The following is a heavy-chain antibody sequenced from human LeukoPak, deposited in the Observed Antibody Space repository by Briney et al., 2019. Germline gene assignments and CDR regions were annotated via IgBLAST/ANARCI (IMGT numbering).Heavy chain of an antibody. CDR1: GGTFSSYA. CDR3: ARYRGIYYGMDV. J-gene: IGHJ6*02. V-gene: IGHV1-69*04. Sequence: SVKVSCKASGGTFSSYAISWVRQAPGQGLEWMGRIIPILGIANYAQKFQGRVTITADKSTSTAYMELSSLRSEDTAVYYCARYRGIYYGMDVWGQGTTVTVSS. D-gene: IGHD1-20*01. CDR2: IIPILGIA.